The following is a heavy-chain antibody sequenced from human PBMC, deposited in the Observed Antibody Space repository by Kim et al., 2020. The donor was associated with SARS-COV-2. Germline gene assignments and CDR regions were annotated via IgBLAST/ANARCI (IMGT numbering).Heavy chain of an antibody. CDR2: IYYSGST. Sequence: SETLSLTCTVSGGSISSYYWSWIRQPPGKGLEWIGHIYYSGSTNYNPSLKSRVTISVDTSKNQFSLKLSSVTAADTAVYYCARIAREGGSYYYYYGMDVWGQGTTVTVSS. J-gene: IGHJ6*02. CDR3: ARIAREGGSYYYYYGMDV. CDR1: GGSISSYY. D-gene: IGHD1-26*01. V-gene: IGHV4-59*13.